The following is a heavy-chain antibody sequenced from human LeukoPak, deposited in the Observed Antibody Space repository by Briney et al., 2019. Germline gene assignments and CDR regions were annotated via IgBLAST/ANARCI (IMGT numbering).Heavy chain of an antibody. Sequence: SETLSLTCTVSGGSISSGDYYWSWFRQPPGKDLEWIGYIYYNGDTYYNPSLWSRVTTSTDTSKNQFSLKLSSVTAADTAVYYCARAPRAYYGGNSYIDYWGQGTLVTVSS. D-gene: IGHD4-23*01. V-gene: IGHV4-30-4*01. CDR3: ARAPRAYYGGNSYIDY. CDR2: IYYNGDT. CDR1: GGSISSGDYY. J-gene: IGHJ4*02.